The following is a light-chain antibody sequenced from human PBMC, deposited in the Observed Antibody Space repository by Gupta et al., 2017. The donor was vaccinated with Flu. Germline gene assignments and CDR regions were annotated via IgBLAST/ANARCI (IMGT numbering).Light chain of an antibody. CDR3: QHYNSWPFT. V-gene: IGKV3-15*01. Sequence: ETVMTQSPATLSVSPGERATLSCRASQSVSSSLAWYQKKPGQAPRLLIYAAFIRATGIAARFSGSGSGTEFTLTISSLQSEDFAVYYCQHYNSWPFTFGPGTKLDIK. CDR1: QSVSSS. J-gene: IGKJ3*01. CDR2: AAF.